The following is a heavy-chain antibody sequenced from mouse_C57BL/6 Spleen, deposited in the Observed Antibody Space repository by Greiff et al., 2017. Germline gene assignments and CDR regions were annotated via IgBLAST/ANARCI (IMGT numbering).Heavy chain of an antibody. V-gene: IGHV14-2*01. CDR2: IDPEDGET. CDR3: ARSGDYGSSPYYFDY. J-gene: IGHJ2*01. CDR1: GFNIKDYY. Sequence: VHVKQSGAELVKPGASVKLSCTASGFNIKDYYMHWVKQRTEQGLEWIGRIDPEDGETKYAPKFQGKATIPADTSSNTAYLQLSSLTSEDTAVYYCARSGDYGSSPYYFDYWGQGTTLTVSS. D-gene: IGHD1-1*01.